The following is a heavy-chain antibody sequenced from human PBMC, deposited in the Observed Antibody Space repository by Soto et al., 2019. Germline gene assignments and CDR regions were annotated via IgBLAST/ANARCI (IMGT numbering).Heavy chain of an antibody. J-gene: IGHJ4*02. Sequence: EVQLLESGGGLVQPGGSLRLSCAASGFTFSNYAVTWVRQAPGKGLEWVSTISGSGGSTYYADSVKGRFTISRDNSKNTLYLQMNSLRAEDTVVYYCAKDRGRSWYELDYWGQGTLVTVSS. CDR3: AKDRGRSWYELDY. CDR1: GFTFSNYA. D-gene: IGHD6-13*01. V-gene: IGHV3-23*01. CDR2: ISGSGGST.